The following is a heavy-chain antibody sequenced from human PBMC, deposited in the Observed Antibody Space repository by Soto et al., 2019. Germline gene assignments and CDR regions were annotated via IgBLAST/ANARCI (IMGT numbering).Heavy chain of an antibody. V-gene: IGHV2-5*01. Sequence: GCGPTLVKPRQTLTLTCTFSGFSRSTSGWGVGWIRQPPGKALEWLALIYWNDDKRYSPSLKSRLTITKDTSKNQVVLTMTNMDPVDTATYYCAHRRRYSSSWYNFDYWGQGTLVTVSS. CDR3: AHRRRYSSSWYNFDY. CDR2: IYWNDDK. D-gene: IGHD6-13*01. CDR1: GFSRSTSGWG. J-gene: IGHJ4*02.